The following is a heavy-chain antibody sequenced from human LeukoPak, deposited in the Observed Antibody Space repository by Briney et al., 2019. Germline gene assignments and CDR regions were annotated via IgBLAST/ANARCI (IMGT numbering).Heavy chain of an antibody. V-gene: IGHV4-39*01. CDR1: GGSISSSSYY. J-gene: IGHJ4*02. CDR2: IYYSGST. Sequence: PSETLSLTCTVSGGSISSSSYYWGWIRQPPGKGLEWIGSIYYSGSTYYNPSLKSRVTISIDTSKNQLSLRLTSVTAADTAVYYCARLREDCAYRWGQGTLVTVSS. D-gene: IGHD2-21*01. CDR3: ARLREDCAYR.